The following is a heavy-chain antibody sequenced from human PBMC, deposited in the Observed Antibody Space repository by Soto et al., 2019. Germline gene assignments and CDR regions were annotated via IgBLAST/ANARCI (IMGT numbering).Heavy chain of an antibody. V-gene: IGHV4-59*01. J-gene: IGHJ6*02. CDR1: GDSITGYY. D-gene: IGHD2-21*02. CDR3: ARDLWGYCGTDCYPLDV. Sequence: SDTLSLTCTLSGDSITGYYWSWIRQPPGKGLEWIGYMYNTGSTVYNPSFKSRVTISVDTSKNQFSLKLNSVTAADTAVYYCARDLWGYCGTDCYPLDVWGQGPTVT. CDR2: MYNTGST.